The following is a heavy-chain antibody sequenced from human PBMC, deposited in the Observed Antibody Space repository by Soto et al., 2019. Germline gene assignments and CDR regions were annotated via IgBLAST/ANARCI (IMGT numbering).Heavy chain of an antibody. CDR2: ISGSGGGT. J-gene: IGHJ4*02. CDR3: EKTEDASPNLYLDY. Sequence: LRLSCAATGFTFSSYAMSWVRQAPGKGLEWVSVISGSGGGTYYADSVKGRFTISRDKSKNTLYLQMNSLRVEDTAVFYCEKTEDASPNLYLDYWGQGTLVTVSS. CDR1: GFTFSSYA. V-gene: IGHV3-23*01.